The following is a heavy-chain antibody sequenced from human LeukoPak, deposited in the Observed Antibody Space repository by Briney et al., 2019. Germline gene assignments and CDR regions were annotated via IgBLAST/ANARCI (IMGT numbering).Heavy chain of an antibody. CDR3: ARTKTWFGELSFFDY. D-gene: IGHD3-10*01. CDR2: INHSGST. CDR1: GGSFSGYY. Sequence: SETLSLTCAVYGGSFSGYYWSWIRQPPGKGLEWIGEINHSGSTNYNPSLKSRVTISVDTSKNQCSLKLSSVTAADTAVYYCARTKTWFGELSFFDYWGQGTLVTVSS. J-gene: IGHJ4*02. V-gene: IGHV4-34*01.